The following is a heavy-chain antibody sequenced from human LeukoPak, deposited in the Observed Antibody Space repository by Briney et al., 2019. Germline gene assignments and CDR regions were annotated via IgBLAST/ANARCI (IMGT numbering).Heavy chain of an antibody. V-gene: IGHV1-46*01. Sequence: ASVKVSCKASGYTFTSYYMHWVRQAPGQGLEWMGIINPSGGSTSYAQKFQGRVTMTRDTSTSTVYMELSSLRSEDTAVYYCASFPGYCSGGSCPGLYWGQGTLVTVSS. CDR1: GYTFTSYY. CDR3: ASFPGYCSGGSCPGLY. J-gene: IGHJ4*02. CDR2: INPSGGST. D-gene: IGHD2-15*01.